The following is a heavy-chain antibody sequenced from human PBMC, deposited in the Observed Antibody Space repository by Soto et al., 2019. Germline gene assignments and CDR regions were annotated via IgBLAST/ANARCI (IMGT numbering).Heavy chain of an antibody. D-gene: IGHD3-22*01. CDR2: IYPGDSDT. J-gene: IGHJ3*02. CDR1: GYSFTSYW. Sequence: GASLKISCKGSGYSFTSYWIGWVRQMPGKGLEWMGIIYPGDSDTRYSPSFQGQATISADKSISTAYLQWSSLKASDTAMYYCARPLDSSAKGGDAFDIWGQGTMGTVSS. V-gene: IGHV5-51*01. CDR3: ARPLDSSAKGGDAFDI.